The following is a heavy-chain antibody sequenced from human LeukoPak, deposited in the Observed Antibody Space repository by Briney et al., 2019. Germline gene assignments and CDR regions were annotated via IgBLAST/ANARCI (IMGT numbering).Heavy chain of an antibody. Sequence: SETLSLTCTVSGGSISSSTYYWGWIRPPPGKGLEWVGSIYYSGSTSYNPSLTSRVTISVDTSKNQFSLTLDSVTAADTAVYYCARNASDSGTSYFDYWGQGTLVTVSS. CDR2: IYYSGST. CDR3: ARNASDSGTSYFDY. CDR1: GGSISSSTYY. V-gene: IGHV4-39*01. D-gene: IGHD1-26*01. J-gene: IGHJ4*02.